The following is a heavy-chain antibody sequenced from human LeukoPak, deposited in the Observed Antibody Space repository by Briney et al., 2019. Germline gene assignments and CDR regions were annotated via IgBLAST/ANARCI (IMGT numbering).Heavy chain of an antibody. Sequence: GASVKVSCKASGGTFSSYAISWVRQAPGQGLEWMGRIIPILGIANYAQKFRGRVTITADKSTSTAYMELSSLRSEDTAVYYCAVELSTVSPIDYWGQGTLVTVSS. D-gene: IGHD4-11*01. J-gene: IGHJ4*02. CDR2: IIPILGIA. CDR1: GGTFSSYA. V-gene: IGHV1-69*04. CDR3: AVELSTVSPIDY.